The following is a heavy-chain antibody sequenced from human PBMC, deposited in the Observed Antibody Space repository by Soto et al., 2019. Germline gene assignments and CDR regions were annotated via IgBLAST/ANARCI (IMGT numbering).Heavy chain of an antibody. J-gene: IGHJ4*02. CDR1: GGSISSGDYY. Sequence: QVQLQESGPGLVKPSQTLSLTCTVSGGSISSGDYYWSWIRQPPGKGLEWIGYIYYSGSTYYNPPLKSRVTIXVXTXXNQFSLKLSSVTAADTAVYYCARGRYYDSSGYYYIWGQGTLVTVSS. V-gene: IGHV4-30-4*01. CDR2: IYYSGST. CDR3: ARGRYYDSSGYYYI. D-gene: IGHD3-22*01.